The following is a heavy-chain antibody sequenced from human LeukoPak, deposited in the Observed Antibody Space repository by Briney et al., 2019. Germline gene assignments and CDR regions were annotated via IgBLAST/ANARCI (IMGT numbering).Heavy chain of an antibody. Sequence: GGSLRLSCAASGFTLSSHWMHWVRQAPGKGLEWVAVISYDGSNKYYADSVKGRFTISRDNSKNTLYLQMNSLRAEDTAVYYCARDSRITMVRGVIIGAAFDIWGQGTMVTVSS. CDR2: ISYDGSNK. CDR3: ARDSRITMVRGVIIGAAFDI. D-gene: IGHD3-10*01. V-gene: IGHV3-30*03. J-gene: IGHJ3*02. CDR1: GFTLSSHW.